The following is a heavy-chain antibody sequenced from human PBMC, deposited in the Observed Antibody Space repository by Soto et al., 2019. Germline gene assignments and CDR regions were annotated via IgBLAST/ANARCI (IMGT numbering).Heavy chain of an antibody. V-gene: IGHV1-2*02. CDR2: INPNTSAT. CDR1: GYIFTGYL. D-gene: IGHD6-25*01. CDR3: VRPTWGSENHYGMDG. Sequence: ASVKASCKASGYIFTGYLIKWLRQAVGQGFKGMGWINPNTSATNYAQKFQGRVTMTRDTSLGAAYMDLNSLRPDDTALYYCVRPTWGSENHYGMDGWGQGTTVIVS. J-gene: IGHJ6*02.